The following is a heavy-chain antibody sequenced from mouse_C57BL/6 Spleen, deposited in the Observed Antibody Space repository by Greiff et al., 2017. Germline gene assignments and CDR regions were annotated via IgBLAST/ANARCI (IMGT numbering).Heavy chain of an antibody. CDR1: GFTFSDYG. J-gene: IGHJ4*01. D-gene: IGHD1-1*01. V-gene: IGHV5-17*01. CDR3: ARRGNYYGSSEDYAMDY. Sequence: DVQLVESGGGLVKPGGSLKLSCAASGFTFSDYGMHWVRQAPEKGLEWVAYISSGSSTIYYADTVKGRFTISRDNAKNTLFLQMTSLRSEDTAMYYCARRGNYYGSSEDYAMDYWGQGTSVTVSS. CDR2: ISSGSSTI.